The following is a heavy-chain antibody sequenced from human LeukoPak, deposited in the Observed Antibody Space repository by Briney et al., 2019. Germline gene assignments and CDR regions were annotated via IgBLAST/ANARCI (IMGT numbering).Heavy chain of an antibody. CDR3: ARGMGRFCTSTSCYLSFVY. J-gene: IGHJ4*02. CDR2: IQNGGDS. D-gene: IGHD2-2*01. CDR1: GYSISSGYY. Sequence: SETLSLTCNVSGYSISSGYYWAWIRQSPGKGLEWIGSIQNGGDSYYNPSLKSRTTLSVDTSKNQFPLKLSAVTAADTAVFYCARGMGRFCTSTSCYLSFVYWGQGTLVTVSS. V-gene: IGHV4-38-2*02.